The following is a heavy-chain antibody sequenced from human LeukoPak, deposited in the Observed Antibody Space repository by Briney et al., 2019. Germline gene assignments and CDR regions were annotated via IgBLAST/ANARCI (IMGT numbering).Heavy chain of an antibody. Sequence: ASVKVSCKASGFTFTGYYMHWVRQAPGQGLEWMGWINPNSGGTNYAQKFQGRVTMTRDTSISTAYMELSRLRSDDTAVYYCARSVGLVVVAALNWGQGTLVTVSS. V-gene: IGHV1-2*02. CDR1: GFTFTGYY. D-gene: IGHD2-15*01. J-gene: IGHJ4*02. CDR3: ARSVGLVVVAALN. CDR2: INPNSGGT.